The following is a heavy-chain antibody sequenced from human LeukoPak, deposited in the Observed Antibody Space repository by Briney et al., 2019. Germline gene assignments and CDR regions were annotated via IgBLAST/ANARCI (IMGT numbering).Heavy chain of an antibody. CDR2: FYSSGST. CDR3: ARHPGFENSGSYSPRFDY. D-gene: IGHD1-26*01. V-gene: IGHV4-4*07. J-gene: IGHJ4*02. Sequence: SETLSLTCTVSGGSMSDYYWSWIRQPAGKGLEWIGRFYSSGSTNYNPSLKSRVTLSVDISKNQFSLKLSSVTAADTAVYYCARHPGFENSGSYSPRFDYWGQGTLVTVSS. CDR1: GGSMSDYY.